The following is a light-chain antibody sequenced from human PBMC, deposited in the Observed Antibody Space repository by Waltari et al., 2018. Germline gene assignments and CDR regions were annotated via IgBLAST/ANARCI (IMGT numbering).Light chain of an antibody. Sequence: DIVMTQTPLSLSVTPGQPASISCKSSGGLLFSNGKTYMYWFLQRPGQSPQLLIYEVSSRLSGVPDRFSGSGSGTDFTLKISRVEAEDVGIYYCMQGIHLPLTFGGGTKVEIK. J-gene: IGKJ4*01. CDR3: MQGIHLPLT. CDR2: EVS. V-gene: IGKV2-29*02. CDR1: GGLLFSNGKTY.